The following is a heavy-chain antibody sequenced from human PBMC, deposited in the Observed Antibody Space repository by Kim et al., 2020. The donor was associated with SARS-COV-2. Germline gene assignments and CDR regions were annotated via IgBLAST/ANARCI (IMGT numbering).Heavy chain of an antibody. J-gene: IGHJ6*02. CDR3: ARDTRDYYGMDV. V-gene: IGHV3-33*01. Sequence: SDGSVKGRFTMSQENDNNKLYLQMNSLRAEDTAVYYCARDTRDYYGMDVWGQGTTVTVSS.